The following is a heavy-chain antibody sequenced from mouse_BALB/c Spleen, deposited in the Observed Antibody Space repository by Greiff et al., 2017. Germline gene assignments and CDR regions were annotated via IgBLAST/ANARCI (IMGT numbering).Heavy chain of an antibody. CDR2: ISDGGSYT. J-gene: IGHJ2*01. Sequence: EVQLVESGGGLVKPGGSLKLSCAASGFTFSDYYMYWVRQTPEKRLEWVATISDGGSYTYYPDSVKGRFTISRDNAKNNLYLQRSSLKSEDTAKYYCARGNYDPYYFDYWGQGTTLTVSS. CDR3: ARGNYDPYYFDY. CDR1: GFTFSDYY. D-gene: IGHD2-4*01. V-gene: IGHV5-4*02.